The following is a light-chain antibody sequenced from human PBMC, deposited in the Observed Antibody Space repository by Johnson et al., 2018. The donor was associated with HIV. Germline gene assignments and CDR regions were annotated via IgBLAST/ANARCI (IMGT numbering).Light chain of an antibody. CDR3: GTGDSSLRVLYV. V-gene: IGLV1-51*02. Sequence: QSVLTQPPSVSAAPGQKVTISCSGSSSNIGNNYVSWYQQLPGTAPKLLIYENNKRPSGIPYRFSGSKSGTSATLGITGLQTGDEADYYCGTGDSSLRVLYVFGTVTNVTVL. CDR2: ENN. J-gene: IGLJ1*01. CDR1: SSNIGNNY.